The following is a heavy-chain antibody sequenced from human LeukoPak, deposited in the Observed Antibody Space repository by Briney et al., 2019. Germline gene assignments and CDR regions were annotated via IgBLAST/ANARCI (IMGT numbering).Heavy chain of an antibody. J-gene: IGHJ4*02. Sequence: PSETLSLTCTVSGASISSSSDYWGWIRQPPGKGLEWIGNTHYSGSTYYNPSLKSRVTISVDTSKNQFSLKLSSVTAADTAVYYCARDLGYYYDSSGLYYWGQGTLVTVSS. D-gene: IGHD3-22*01. CDR1: GASISSSSDY. CDR2: THYSGST. V-gene: IGHV4-39*07. CDR3: ARDLGYYYDSSGLYY.